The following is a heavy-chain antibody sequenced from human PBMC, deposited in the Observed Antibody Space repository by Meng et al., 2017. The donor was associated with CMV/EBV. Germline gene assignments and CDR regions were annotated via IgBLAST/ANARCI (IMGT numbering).Heavy chain of an antibody. CDR1: GGSSSSGDYY. CDR3: ASSGAREDDY. V-gene: IGHV4-30-4*08. J-gene: IGHJ4*02. Sequence: QVHLQEAGPGLVTPSQPLSLTCTGSGGSSSSGDYYWSWIRQPPGKGLEWIGYIYYSGSTYYNPSLKSRVTISVDTSKNQFSLKLSSVTAADTAVYYCASSGAREDDYWGQGTLVTVSS. CDR2: IYYSGST. D-gene: IGHD5-12*01.